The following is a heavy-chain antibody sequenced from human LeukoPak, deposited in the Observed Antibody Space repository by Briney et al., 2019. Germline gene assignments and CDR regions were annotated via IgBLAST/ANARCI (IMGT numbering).Heavy chain of an antibody. Sequence: PSETLSLTCTVSGYSISSGYYWGWIRQPPGKGLEWIGSIYHSGSTYYNPSLKSRVTISVDTSKNQFSLKLSSVTAADTAVYYCATEFMGAADYWGQGTLVTVSS. V-gene: IGHV4-38-2*02. CDR3: ATEFMGAADY. J-gene: IGHJ4*02. CDR2: IYHSGST. CDR1: GYSISSGYY. D-gene: IGHD1-26*01.